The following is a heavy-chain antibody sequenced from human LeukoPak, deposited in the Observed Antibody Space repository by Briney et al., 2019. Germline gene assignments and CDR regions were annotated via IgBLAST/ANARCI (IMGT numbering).Heavy chain of an antibody. V-gene: IGHV4-39*07. Sequence: SETLSLTCTVSGGSISSSSYYWGWIRQPPGKGLEWIGSIYYSGSTYYNPSLKSRVTISVDTSKNQFSLKLSSVTAADTAVYYCARDGDYYGGGVSDYWGQGTLVTVSS. CDR2: IYYSGST. CDR1: GGSISSSSYY. CDR3: ARDGDYYGGGVSDY. J-gene: IGHJ4*02. D-gene: IGHD2-21*02.